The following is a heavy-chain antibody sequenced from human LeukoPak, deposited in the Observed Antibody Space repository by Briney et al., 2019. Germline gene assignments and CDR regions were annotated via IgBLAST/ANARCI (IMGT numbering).Heavy chain of an antibody. Sequence: GGSLRLSCAASGFTFSSYGMYWVRQAPGKGLEWVAVIWYDGSNKYYADSVKGRFTISRDNSKNTLYLQMNSLRAEDTAVYYCAREGLSYYYDSSGHNWFDPWGQGTLVTVSS. V-gene: IGHV3-33*01. CDR1: GFTFSSYG. D-gene: IGHD3-22*01. CDR2: IWYDGSNK. CDR3: AREGLSYYYDSSGHNWFDP. J-gene: IGHJ5*02.